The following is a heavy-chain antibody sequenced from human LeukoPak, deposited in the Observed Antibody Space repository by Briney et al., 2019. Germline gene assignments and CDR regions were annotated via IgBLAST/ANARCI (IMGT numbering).Heavy chain of an antibody. CDR1: GFTFSSYS. V-gene: IGHV3-21*01. CDR3: ARDPHEYSSSFADYYYGMDV. J-gene: IGHJ6*02. Sequence: PGGSLRLSCAASGFTFSSYSMNWVRQAPGKGLEWVSSISSSSSYIYYADSVKGRFTISRDNAKNSLYLQMNSLRAEDTAVYYCARDPHEYSSSFADYYYGMDVWGQGTTVTVSS. D-gene: IGHD6-6*01. CDR2: ISSSSSYI.